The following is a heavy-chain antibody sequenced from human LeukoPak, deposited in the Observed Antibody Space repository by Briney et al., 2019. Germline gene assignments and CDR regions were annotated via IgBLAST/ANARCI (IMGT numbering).Heavy chain of an antibody. J-gene: IGHJ6*03. D-gene: IGHD3-22*01. CDR2: IYHSGST. CDR1: GYSISSGYY. Sequence: SETLSLTGTVSGYSISSGYYWGWIRQPPGKGLEWIGSIYHSGSTYYNPSLKSRVTISVDTSKNQFSLKLSSVTAADTAVYYCASTMIVVVPDYYYMDVWGKGTTVTVSS. CDR3: ASTMIVVVPDYYYMDV. V-gene: IGHV4-38-2*02.